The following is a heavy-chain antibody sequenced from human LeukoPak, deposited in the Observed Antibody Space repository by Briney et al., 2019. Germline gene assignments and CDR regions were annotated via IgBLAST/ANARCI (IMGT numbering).Heavy chain of an antibody. J-gene: IGHJ5*02. V-gene: IGHV3-30*02. CDR1: GFTFSSYG. CDR2: IRYDGSNK. D-gene: IGHD3-10*01. Sequence: PGGSLRLSCAASGFTFSSYGMHWVRQAPGKGLEWGAFIRYDGSNKYYADSVKGRFTISRDNSKNTLYLQMNSLRAEDTAVYYCARDPNMVRGTTTPVWFDPWGQGTLVTVSS. CDR3: ARDPNMVRGTTTPVWFDP.